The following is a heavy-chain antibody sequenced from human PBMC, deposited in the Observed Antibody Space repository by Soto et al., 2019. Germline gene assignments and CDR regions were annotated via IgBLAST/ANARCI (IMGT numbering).Heavy chain of an antibody. CDR3: ARGASYYDSSGYYYLFFDY. V-gene: IGHV3-30*04. J-gene: IGHJ4*02. Sequence: GGSLRLSCAASGFTFSSYAMHWVRQAPGKGLDWVAVISYDGSDKYYADSVKGRFTISRDNSKNTLYLQMNSLRAEDTAVYYCARGASYYDSSGYYYLFFDYWGQGTLVTVSS. D-gene: IGHD3-22*01. CDR2: ISYDGSDK. CDR1: GFTFSSYA.